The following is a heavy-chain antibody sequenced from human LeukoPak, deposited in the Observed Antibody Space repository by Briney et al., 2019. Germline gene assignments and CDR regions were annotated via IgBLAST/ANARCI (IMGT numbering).Heavy chain of an antibody. J-gene: IGHJ1*01. CDR3: ARQNFYYDRSGSWTRNHPEYFQH. Sequence: SETLSLTCAVYGGSFSGYYWSWIRQPPGKGLEWIGEINHSGSTNYNPSLKSRVTISVDTSKNQFSLRLSSVTAADTAVYYCARQNFYYDRSGSWTRNHPEYFQHWGQGTLVTVSS. CDR2: INHSGST. CDR1: GGSFSGYY. D-gene: IGHD3-22*01. V-gene: IGHV4-34*01.